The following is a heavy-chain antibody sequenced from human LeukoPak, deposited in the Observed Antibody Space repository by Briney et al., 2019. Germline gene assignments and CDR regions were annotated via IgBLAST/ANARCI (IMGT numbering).Heavy chain of an antibody. CDR2: MWYDGSNK. CDR3: ALSIAARPYYFDY. CDR1: GFTFSSYG. J-gene: IGHJ4*02. V-gene: IGHV3-33*01. Sequence: PGRSLRLSCAASGFTFSSYGMHWVRQAPGKGLEWVAVMWYDGSNKYYADSVKGRFTISRDNSKNTLYLQMNSLRAEDTAVYYCALSIAARPYYFDYWGQGTLVTVSS. D-gene: IGHD6-6*01.